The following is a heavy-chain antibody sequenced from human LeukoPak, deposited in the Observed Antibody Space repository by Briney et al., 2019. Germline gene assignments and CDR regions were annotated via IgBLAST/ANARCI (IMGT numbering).Heavy chain of an antibody. D-gene: IGHD2-8*01. Sequence: PSGTLSLTCSVSGGSISNTDYYWGWIRQSPGKGLEWIGSLYYSGSTYSNPSLKSRLTMSVDTSKNQFSLKLTYVTASDTAVYYCARVTNYWYFDLWGRGTPVTVSS. CDR2: LYYSGST. V-gene: IGHV4-39*01. J-gene: IGHJ2*01. CDR1: GGSISNTDYY. CDR3: ARVTNYWYFDL.